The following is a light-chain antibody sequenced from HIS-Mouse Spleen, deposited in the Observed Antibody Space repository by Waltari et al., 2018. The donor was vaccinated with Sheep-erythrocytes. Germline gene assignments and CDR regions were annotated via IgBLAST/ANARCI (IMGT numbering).Light chain of an antibody. CDR1: SSDGGGYYY. J-gene: IGLJ1*01. CDR3: SSYAGSNNFV. Sequence: QSALTQPPPASGSPGQSVTIPCTGTSSDGGGYYYVSWYQQHPGKAPKLMIYEVSKRPSGVPDRFSGSKSGNTASLTVSGLQAEDEADYYCSSYAGSNNFVFGTGTKVTVL. V-gene: IGLV2-8*01. CDR2: EVS.